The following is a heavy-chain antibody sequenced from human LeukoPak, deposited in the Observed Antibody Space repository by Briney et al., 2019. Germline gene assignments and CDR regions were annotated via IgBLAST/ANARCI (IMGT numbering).Heavy chain of an antibody. CDR2: IRYDGSNK. Sequence: GGSLRLSCAASGFTFSSYGMHWVRQAPGKGLEWVAFIRYDGSNKYYADSVKGRFTISRDNSKNTLYLQMNSLRAEDTAVYYCAKVVTMVRGPFDYWGQGTLVTVSS. V-gene: IGHV3-30*02. D-gene: IGHD3-10*01. CDR1: GFTFSSYG. CDR3: AKVVTMVRGPFDY. J-gene: IGHJ4*02.